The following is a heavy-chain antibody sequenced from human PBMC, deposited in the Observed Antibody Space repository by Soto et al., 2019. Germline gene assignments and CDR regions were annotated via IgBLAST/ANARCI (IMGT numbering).Heavy chain of an antibody. D-gene: IGHD3-16*01. V-gene: IGHV4-39*01. Sequence: SLTYTVSGGSISSYCWGWIRRPPGKGLEWIGSIYYSGSTYYNPSLKSRVTISVDTSKNQFSLKLSSATAADTAVYYCARRWGYSFDYWGHGTPVTVSP. CDR1: GGSISSYC. J-gene: IGHJ4*01. CDR3: ARRWGYSFDY. CDR2: IYYSGST.